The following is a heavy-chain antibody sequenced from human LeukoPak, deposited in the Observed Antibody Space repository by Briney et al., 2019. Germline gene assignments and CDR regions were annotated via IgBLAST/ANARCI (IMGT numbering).Heavy chain of an antibody. CDR3: SGENGAFSPFGY. J-gene: IGHJ4*02. CDR2: ISLTGLT. CDR1: GLTFSGQW. Sequence: GSLRLSCVASGLTFSGQWMNWVRQPPGQGLEWIGEISLTGLTHYNPSLESRVTVSLDKSKNQLSLNLTSVTAADTAVYYCSGENGAFSPFGYWGQGTLVTVLS. D-gene: IGHD2-8*01. V-gene: IGHV4/OR15-8*02.